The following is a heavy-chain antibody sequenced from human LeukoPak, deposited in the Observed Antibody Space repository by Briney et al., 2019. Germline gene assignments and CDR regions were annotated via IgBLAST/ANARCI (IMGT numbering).Heavy chain of an antibody. CDR1: GYPSTIINYY. D-gene: IGHD3-3*01. Sequence: SETLSLTCAVSGYPSTIINYYWGWIRQPPGKGLEWIGTVYSSGSTYYNASLKSRVTISVDTSRNQFSLKLTSVTVADTAVYYCARDRITIFGVVEHAFDIWGQGTMVTVSS. CDR3: ARDRITIFGVVEHAFDI. J-gene: IGHJ3*02. CDR2: VYSSGST. V-gene: IGHV4-39*02.